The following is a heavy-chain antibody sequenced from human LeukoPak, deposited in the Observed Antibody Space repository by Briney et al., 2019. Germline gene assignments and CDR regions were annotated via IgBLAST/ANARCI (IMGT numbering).Heavy chain of an antibody. CDR1: GYIFTDYY. CDR3: ARDLDRGLSKISIDY. CDR2: INPSGGST. Sequence: ASVKVSCKASGYIFTDYYMHWVRQAPGQELGWMGIINPSGGSTSYAQKFQGRVTMTRDMSTSTVYMELSSLRSEDTAVYYCARDLDRGLSKISIDYWGQGTLVTVSS. V-gene: IGHV1-46*01. J-gene: IGHJ4*02. D-gene: IGHD4/OR15-4a*01.